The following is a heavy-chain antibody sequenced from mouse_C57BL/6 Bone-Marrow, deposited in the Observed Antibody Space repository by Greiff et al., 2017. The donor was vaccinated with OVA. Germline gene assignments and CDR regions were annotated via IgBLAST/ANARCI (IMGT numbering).Heavy chain of an antibody. CDR1: GYTFTSYW. J-gene: IGHJ3*01. D-gene: IGHD2-3*01. Sequence: VKLQESGAELVRPGSSVKLSCKASGYTFTSYWMHWVKQRPIQGLEWIGNIDPSDSETHYNQKFKDKATLTVDKSSSTAYMQLSSLTSEDSAVYYWARKGGWLLSWFAYWGQGTLVTVSA. CDR2: IDPSDSET. V-gene: IGHV1-52*01. CDR3: ARKGGWLLSWFAY.